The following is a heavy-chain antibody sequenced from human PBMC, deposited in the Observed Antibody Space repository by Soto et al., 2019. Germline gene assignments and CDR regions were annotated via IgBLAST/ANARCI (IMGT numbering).Heavy chain of an antibody. CDR2: ISSGGTTT. J-gene: IGHJ4*02. CDR3: ARDHPNIY. Sequence: EVQLVESGGGLVQPGGSLRLSCAASGFSFSNYNMNWVRQAPGEGLEWLSYISSGGTTTLYADAVKGRFTISRDNAKNSLYLHMSSLRAEDTAVYYCARDHPNIYWGQGILVTVSS. V-gene: IGHV3-48*01. CDR1: GFSFSNYN.